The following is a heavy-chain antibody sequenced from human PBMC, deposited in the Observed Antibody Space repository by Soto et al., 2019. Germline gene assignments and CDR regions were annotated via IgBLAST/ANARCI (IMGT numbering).Heavy chain of an antibody. Sequence: SETLSLTCTVSGGSISSYYWSWIRQPPGKGLEWIGYIYYSGSTNYNPSLKSRVTISVDTSKNQFSLKLSSVTAADTAVYYCARDPSYFDWSLDYWGQGNLVTVSS. CDR3: ARDPSYFDWSLDY. J-gene: IGHJ4*02. CDR1: GGSISSYY. CDR2: IYYSGST. V-gene: IGHV4-59*01. D-gene: IGHD3-9*01.